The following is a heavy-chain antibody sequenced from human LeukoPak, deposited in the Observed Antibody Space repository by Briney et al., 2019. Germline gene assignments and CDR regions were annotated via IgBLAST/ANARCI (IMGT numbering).Heavy chain of an antibody. CDR2: IYYSGST. Sequence: SQTLSLTCTVSGGSISSGGYYWSWIRQHPGKGLEWIGYIYYSGSTNYNPSLKSRVTISVDTSKNQFSLKLSSVTAADTAVYYCARHGSVLIYDFWSGYYRTNWFDPWGQGTLVTVSS. J-gene: IGHJ5*02. CDR3: ARHGSVLIYDFWSGYYRTNWFDP. CDR1: GGSISSGGYY. V-gene: IGHV4-31*03. D-gene: IGHD3-3*01.